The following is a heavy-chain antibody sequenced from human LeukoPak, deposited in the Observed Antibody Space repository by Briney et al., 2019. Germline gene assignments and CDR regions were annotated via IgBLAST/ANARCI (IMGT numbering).Heavy chain of an antibody. Sequence: SETLSLTCTVSGGSISSYYWSWIRQPPGKGLEWIGYIYYSGSTNYNPSLKSRVTISVDTSKNQFSLRLSSVTAADTAVYYCAGSGSGSYYSPWYFDLWGRGTLSLSPQ. V-gene: IGHV4-59*01. J-gene: IGHJ2*01. CDR2: IYYSGST. CDR3: AGSGSGSYYSPWYFDL. D-gene: IGHD3-10*01. CDR1: GGSISSYY.